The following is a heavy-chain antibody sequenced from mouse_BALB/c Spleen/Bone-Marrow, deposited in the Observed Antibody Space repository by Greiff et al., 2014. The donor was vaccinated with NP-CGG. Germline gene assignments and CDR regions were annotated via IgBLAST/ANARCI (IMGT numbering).Heavy chain of an antibody. CDR3: AREGYRYDLFDY. CDR1: GYTFTDYW. J-gene: IGHJ2*01. CDR2: IDTSDSYT. Sequence: QVQLQQSGAELAMPGASVKVSCKASGYTFTDYWMHWVKQRPGQGLEWIGAIDTSDSYTSYNQKFKGKATLTVDESSSTAYVQLSSLTSEDSAIYYCAREGYRYDLFDYWGQGTTLTVSS. V-gene: IGHV1-69*01. D-gene: IGHD2-14*01.